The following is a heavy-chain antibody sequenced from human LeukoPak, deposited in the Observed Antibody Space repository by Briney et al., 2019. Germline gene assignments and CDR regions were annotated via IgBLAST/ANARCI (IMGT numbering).Heavy chain of an antibody. Sequence: SETLSLTCTVSGGSISSSNFYWGWIRRPPGKGLEWIGSIYYSGSTYYNPSLKSRVTISVDTSKNQSSLKLSSVTAADTAVYYCASRKLGNDYWGQGTLVTVSS. CDR2: IYYSGST. D-gene: IGHD7-27*01. CDR1: GGSISSSNFY. J-gene: IGHJ4*02. V-gene: IGHV4-39*07. CDR3: ASRKLGNDY.